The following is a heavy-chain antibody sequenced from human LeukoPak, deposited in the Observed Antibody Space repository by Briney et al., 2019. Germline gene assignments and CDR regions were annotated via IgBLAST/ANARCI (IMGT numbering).Heavy chain of an antibody. D-gene: IGHD1-20*01. J-gene: IGHJ6*03. CDR1: GGSISSGHYY. CDR2: IYYRGNT. CDR3: ARSSVTADDFYYYYMDV. Sequence: SSQTLSLTCTVSGGSISSGHYYWTWIRQHPGKGLEWIGYIYYRGNTYSNPSLTGRLTISVDTSKSQFSLRLSSVTAADTAVYYCARSSVTADDFYYYYMDVWGKGTTVTVPS. V-gene: IGHV4-31*03.